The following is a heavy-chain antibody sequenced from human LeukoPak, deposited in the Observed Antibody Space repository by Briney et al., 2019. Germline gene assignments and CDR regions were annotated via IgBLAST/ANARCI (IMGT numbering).Heavy chain of an antibody. Sequence: SVKVSCKASGGTFSSYAISWVRQAPGQGLEWMGGIIPIFGTANYAQKFQGRVTITTDESTSTAYMELSSLRSEDTAVYYCARAVRQQWLPRSYYYYYMDVWGKGTTVTVSS. D-gene: IGHD6-19*01. V-gene: IGHV1-69*05. CDR1: GGTFSSYA. CDR3: ARAVRQQWLPRSYYYYYMDV. J-gene: IGHJ6*03. CDR2: IIPIFGTA.